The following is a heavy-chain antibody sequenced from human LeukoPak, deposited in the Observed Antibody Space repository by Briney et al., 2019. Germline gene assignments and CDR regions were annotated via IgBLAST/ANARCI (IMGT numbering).Heavy chain of an antibody. CDR2: ISGGGDNT. J-gene: IGHJ4*02. CDR1: RFTFNSHA. V-gene: IGHV3-23*01. D-gene: IGHD3-22*01. CDR3: AKGLVVVQPYYFDY. Sequence: GGSLRLSCAASRFTFNSHAMSWVRQAPGKGLEWVSAISGGGDNTYYADSVKGRFTISRDNSKNTLYLQMNSLRAEDTAVYYCAKGLVVVQPYYFDYWGQGTLVTVSS.